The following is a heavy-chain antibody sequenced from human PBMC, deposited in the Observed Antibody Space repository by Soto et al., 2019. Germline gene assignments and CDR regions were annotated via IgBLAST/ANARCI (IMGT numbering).Heavy chain of an antibody. Sequence: SETLSLTCTVSGGSISSYYCSWIRQAAGKGLEWIGRIDTSGTTNYNPALKSRVTMSMDASKNQFSLNLSSVTAADTAVYYCARGPRGYVYYHGMDVWGQGTTVTVSS. J-gene: IGHJ6*02. V-gene: IGHV4-4*07. CDR1: GGSISSYY. CDR3: ARGPRGYVYYHGMDV. CDR2: IDTSGTT. D-gene: IGHD3-10*01.